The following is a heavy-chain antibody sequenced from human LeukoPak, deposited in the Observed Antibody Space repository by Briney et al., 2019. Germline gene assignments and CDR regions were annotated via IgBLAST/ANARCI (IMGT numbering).Heavy chain of an antibody. V-gene: IGHV4-59*01. CDR1: GGSFSGYY. D-gene: IGHD5-12*01. CDR3: ARGGGYASPIGY. Sequence: SETLSLTCAVYGGSFSGYYWSWIRQPPGKGLEWIGYIYHSGSTNYNPSLKSRVTISVDTSKNQFSLKLSSVTAADTAVYYCARGGGYASPIGYWGQGALVTVSS. CDR2: IYHSGST. J-gene: IGHJ4*02.